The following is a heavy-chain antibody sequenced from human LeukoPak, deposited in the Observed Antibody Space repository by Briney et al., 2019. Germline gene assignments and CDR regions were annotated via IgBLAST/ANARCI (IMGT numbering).Heavy chain of an antibody. D-gene: IGHD6-19*01. Sequence: GGSLRLSCAGSGFTFINYWMSWVRQAPGRGLEWVANIKQDGSENYYVDSVKGRFTISRDNAKNSLYLQMNSLRAGDTAVYYCARRDSSGPYGMDVWGQGTTVTVSS. J-gene: IGHJ6*02. CDR3: ARRDSSGPYGMDV. CDR1: GFTFINYW. CDR2: IKQDGSEN. V-gene: IGHV3-7*01.